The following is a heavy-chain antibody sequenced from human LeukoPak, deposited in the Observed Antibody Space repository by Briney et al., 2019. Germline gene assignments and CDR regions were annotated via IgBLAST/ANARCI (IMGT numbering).Heavy chain of an antibody. Sequence: GGSLRLSCAASGVTFSSYSMNWVRQAPGKGLEWVSYISSSSSTIYYADSVKGRFTISRDNAKNSLYLQMNSLRAEDTAVYYCARVRYDFWSGSPDNWFDPWGQGTLVTVSS. J-gene: IGHJ5*02. CDR1: GVTFSSYS. CDR3: ARVRYDFWSGSPDNWFDP. D-gene: IGHD3-3*01. CDR2: ISSSSSTI. V-gene: IGHV3-48*01.